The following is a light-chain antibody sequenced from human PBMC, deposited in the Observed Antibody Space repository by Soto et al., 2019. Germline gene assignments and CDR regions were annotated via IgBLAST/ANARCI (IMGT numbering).Light chain of an antibody. V-gene: IGKV3-15*01. CDR3: QQFNNWPLT. CDR1: QSVSSN. Sequence: LMTQSPATLSVSPGERATLSCRASQSVSSNLAWYQQRPGQAPRLLIYGASTRATGIPARFSGSGSGTEFTLTISSLQSEDFAVYYCQQFNNWPLTFGGGTKVEIK. J-gene: IGKJ4*01. CDR2: GAS.